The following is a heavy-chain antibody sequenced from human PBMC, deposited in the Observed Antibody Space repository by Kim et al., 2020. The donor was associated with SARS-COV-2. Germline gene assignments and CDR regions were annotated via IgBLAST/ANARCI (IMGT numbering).Heavy chain of an antibody. CDR2: IYYSGST. V-gene: IGHV4-39*07. J-gene: IGHJ4*02. CDR3: ARDQNRGAMGVDY. D-gene: IGHD3-10*01. Sequence: SETLSLTCTVSGGSISSSSYYWGWIRQPPGKGLEWIGSIYYSGSTYYNPSLKSRVTISVDTSKNQFSLKLSSVTAADTAVYYCARDQNRGAMGVDYWGQGTLVTVSS. CDR1: GGSISSSSYY.